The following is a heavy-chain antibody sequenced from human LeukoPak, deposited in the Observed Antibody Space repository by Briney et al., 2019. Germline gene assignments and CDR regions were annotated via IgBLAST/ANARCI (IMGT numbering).Heavy chain of an antibody. V-gene: IGHV3-23*01. Sequence: GGSLRLSCSASGFTFSSCAMSWVRQAPGKGLQWVSSITGSGATSYYADSVRGRFIVSRDNSKNTLYLEMNSLRAEDTAVYYCAKECDYSPGHKFDLWGQGTLVTVSS. CDR1: GFTFSSCA. CDR2: ITGSGATS. CDR3: AKECDYSPGHKFDL. D-gene: IGHD3-10*01. J-gene: IGHJ4*02.